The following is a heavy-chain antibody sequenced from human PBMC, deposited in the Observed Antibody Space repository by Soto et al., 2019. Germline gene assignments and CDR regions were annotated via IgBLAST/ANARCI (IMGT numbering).Heavy chain of an antibody. CDR2: ISYDGSNK. CDR1: GFTFSSYA. Sequence: GGSLRLSCAASGFTFSSYAMHWVRQAPGKGLEWVAVISYDGSNKYYADSVKGRFTISRDNSKNTLYLQMNSLRAEDTAVYYCARGPVLEHSYAKYLYGMVVWGQASTVTVPS. V-gene: IGHV3-30-3*01. J-gene: IGHJ6*02. D-gene: IGHD5-18*01. CDR3: ARGPVLEHSYAKYLYGMVV.